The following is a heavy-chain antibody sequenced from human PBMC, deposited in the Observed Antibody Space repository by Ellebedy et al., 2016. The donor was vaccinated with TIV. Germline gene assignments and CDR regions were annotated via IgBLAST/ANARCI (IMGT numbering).Heavy chain of an antibody. Sequence: GESLKISXASSGFTCSSYAMRWVRQAPGKGLQWVSGISRIDDSTYYADSVKGRFTISRDNPKNTLYLQMNNLRAEDTAVYYCAKDRDDDGDYVFDSWGQGTLVTVSS. CDR3: AKDRDDDGDYVFDS. CDR1: GFTCSSYA. J-gene: IGHJ4*02. D-gene: IGHD4-17*01. CDR2: ISRIDDST. V-gene: IGHV3-23*01.